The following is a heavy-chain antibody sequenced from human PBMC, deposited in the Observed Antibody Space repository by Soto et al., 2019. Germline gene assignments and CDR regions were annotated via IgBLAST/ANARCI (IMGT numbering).Heavy chain of an antibody. V-gene: IGHV3-23*01. J-gene: IGHJ4*01. Sequence: GGSLRLSCAASGFMFSAYVMNWVRQAPGKGLEWVSDIDSVEETSYTDSVKGRFTISRDNSRDMFFLQMDKLRSEDTAVYYCAREDGGGPFDSWGHGTLVTVSS. CDR3: AREDGGGPFDS. CDR1: GFMFSAYV. D-gene: IGHD3-16*01. CDR2: IDSVEET.